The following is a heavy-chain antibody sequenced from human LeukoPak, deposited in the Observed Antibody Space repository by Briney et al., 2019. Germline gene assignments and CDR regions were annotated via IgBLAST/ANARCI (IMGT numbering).Heavy chain of an antibody. CDR3: AKALNYWYFDL. CDR1: GFTFSSYD. J-gene: IGHJ2*01. V-gene: IGHV3-23*01. CDR2: SGGDGGST. Sequence: GRSLRLSCAASGFTFSSYDMSWVRQAPGKGLEWVSASGGDGGSTHADYVKGRFTISRDNSTNTLYLQMNSLRAEDTATYYCAKALNYWYFDLWGRGNLVTVSS.